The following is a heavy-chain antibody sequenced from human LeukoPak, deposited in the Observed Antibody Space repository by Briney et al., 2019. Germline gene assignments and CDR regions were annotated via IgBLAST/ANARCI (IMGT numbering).Heavy chain of an antibody. CDR3: ARDGRNYYDRSGYYSALAY. J-gene: IGHJ4*02. CDR2: ISFDGSDK. Sequence: GGSLRLSCAAFGFTFSSYAMHWVRQAPGKGLEWVSVISFDGSDKYYADSVKGRFTISRDNSKNTLYLQMNSLRADDTAVYYCARDGRNYYDRSGYYSALAYWGQGTLVTVSS. V-gene: IGHV3-30-3*01. D-gene: IGHD3-22*01. CDR1: GFTFSSYA.